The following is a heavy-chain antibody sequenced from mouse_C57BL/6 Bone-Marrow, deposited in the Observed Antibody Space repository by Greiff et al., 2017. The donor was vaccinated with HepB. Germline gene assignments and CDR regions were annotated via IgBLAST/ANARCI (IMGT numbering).Heavy chain of an antibody. Sequence: QVQLQQSGPGLVQPSQSLSITCTVSGFSLTSYGVHWVRQSPGKGLEWLGVIWSGGSTDYNAAFISSLSISKDNSKSQVFFKMNSLQADDTAIYYCARGPFDYWGQGTTLTVSS. CDR3: ARGPFDY. J-gene: IGHJ2*01. CDR1: GFSLTSYG. CDR2: IWSGGST. V-gene: IGHV2-2*01.